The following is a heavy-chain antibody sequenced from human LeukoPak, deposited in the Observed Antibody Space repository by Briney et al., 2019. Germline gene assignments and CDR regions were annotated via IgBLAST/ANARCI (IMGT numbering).Heavy chain of an antibody. D-gene: IGHD5-12*01. CDR2: ISGSGGST. J-gene: IGHJ4*02. Sequence: GGSLRLSCAASGFTFTNYAMSWVRQAPGKGLEWVSGISGSGGSTYYAESVKGRFTISRDNSKNTLYLQMNTLRAEDTAVYYCARGGYSGYDALFDYWGQGTLVTVSS. CDR3: ARGGYSGYDALFDY. V-gene: IGHV3-23*01. CDR1: GFTFTNYA.